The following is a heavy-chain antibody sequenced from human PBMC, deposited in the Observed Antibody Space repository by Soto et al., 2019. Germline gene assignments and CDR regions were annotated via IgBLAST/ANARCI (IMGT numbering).Heavy chain of an antibody. J-gene: IGHJ4*02. CDR3: AKHEGYCSTTTCSNFDY. CDR1: GFTFTSYW. Sequence: GESLKISCKGSGFTFTSYWITWVRQMPGKGLEWMGIIYPGDSDSSYSPSFQGQVTISADKSINTAYLHWSSLKASDTAIYYCAKHEGYCSTTTCSNFDYWGQGTLVTVSS. V-gene: IGHV5-51*01. D-gene: IGHD2-2*01. CDR2: IYPGDSDS.